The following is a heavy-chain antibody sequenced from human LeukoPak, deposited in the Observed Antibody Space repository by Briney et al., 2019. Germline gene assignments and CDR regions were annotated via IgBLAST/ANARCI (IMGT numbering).Heavy chain of an antibody. CDR3: ARGGDYDFWSGPAPGWYYYYYMDV. D-gene: IGHD3-3*01. Sequence: ASVKVSCKASVYTFTGYSMYWGCHAPGQGLVWMGWIKTNIGGTNYAQKFQCRVTMTSEESISKSYMELSRLRSDDTDVYDCARGGDYDFWSGPAPGWYYYYYMDVWGKGTTVSVFS. J-gene: IGHJ6*03. CDR1: VYTFTGYS. CDR2: IKTNIGGT. V-gene: IGHV1-2*02.